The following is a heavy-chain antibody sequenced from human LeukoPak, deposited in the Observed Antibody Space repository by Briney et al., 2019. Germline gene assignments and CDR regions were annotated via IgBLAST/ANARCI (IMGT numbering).Heavy chain of an antibody. Sequence: PETLSLTCTVSGGSISSYYWSWIRQPAGKGLEWIGRIYTSGSTNYNPSLKSRVTMSVDTSKNQFSLKLSSVTAADTAVYYCARDRGSGSYFVRENAFDIWGQGTMVTVSS. D-gene: IGHD3-10*01. CDR1: GGSISSYY. V-gene: IGHV4-4*07. J-gene: IGHJ3*02. CDR2: IYTSGST. CDR3: ARDRGSGSYFVRENAFDI.